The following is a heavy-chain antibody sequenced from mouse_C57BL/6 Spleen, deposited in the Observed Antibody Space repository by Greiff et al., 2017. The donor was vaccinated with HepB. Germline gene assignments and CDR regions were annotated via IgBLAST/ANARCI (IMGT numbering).Heavy chain of an antibody. CDR2: IWRGGST. CDR3: AKNWDYYGSSFFDY. V-gene: IGHV2-5*01. J-gene: IGHJ2*01. D-gene: IGHD1-1*01. CDR1: GFSLTSYG. Sequence: VKLMESGPGLVQPSQSLSITCTVSGFSLTSYGVHWVRQSPGKGLEWLGVIWRGGSTDYNAAFMSRLSITKDNSKSQVFFKMNSLQADDTAIYYSAKNWDYYGSSFFDYWGQGTTLTVSS.